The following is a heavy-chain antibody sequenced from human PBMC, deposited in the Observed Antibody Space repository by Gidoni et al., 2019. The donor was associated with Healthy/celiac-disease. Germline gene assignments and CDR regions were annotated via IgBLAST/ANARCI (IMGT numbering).Heavy chain of an antibody. J-gene: IGHJ4*02. D-gene: IGHD2-2*01. Sequence: EVQLLESGGGLVQPGGSLRLSCAPSGFTFTSYAMSWVRQAPGKGLAWVSAISGSGGSTYYADSVKGRFTISRDNSKNTLYLQMNSLRAEDTAVYYCAKFPIIVVVPADLFDYWGQGTLVTVSS. CDR2: ISGSGGST. CDR3: AKFPIIVVVPADLFDY. V-gene: IGHV3-23*01. CDR1: GFTFTSYA.